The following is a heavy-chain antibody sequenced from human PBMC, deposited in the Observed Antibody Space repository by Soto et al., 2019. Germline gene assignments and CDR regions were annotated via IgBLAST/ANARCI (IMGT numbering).Heavy chain of an antibody. V-gene: IGHV3-23*01. CDR2: ISGSGGST. CDR3: AKDSEPYYDFWSGYYTFDY. J-gene: IGHJ4*02. Sequence: EVQLLESGGGLVQPGGSLRLSCAASGFTFSSYAMSWVRQAPGKGLEWVSAISGSGGSTYYADSVKGRFTIFRDNSKNTLYLQMNSLRAEDTAVYYCAKDSEPYYDFWSGYYTFDYWGQGTLVTVSS. CDR1: GFTFSSYA. D-gene: IGHD3-3*01.